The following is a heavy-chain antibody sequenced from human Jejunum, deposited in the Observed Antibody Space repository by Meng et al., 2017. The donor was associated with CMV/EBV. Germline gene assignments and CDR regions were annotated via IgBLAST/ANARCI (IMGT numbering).Heavy chain of an antibody. D-gene: IGHD5-18*01. CDR3: AKTETAMASNYYYYYGMDV. J-gene: IGHJ6*02. Sequence: YGMHWVRQAPGKGLEWVAFIRYGGSNKYYADSVKGRFTISRDNSKNTLYLQMNSLRAEDTAVYYCAKTETAMASNYYYYYGMDVWGQGTTVTVSS. CDR2: IRYGGSNK. V-gene: IGHV3-30*02. CDR1: YG.